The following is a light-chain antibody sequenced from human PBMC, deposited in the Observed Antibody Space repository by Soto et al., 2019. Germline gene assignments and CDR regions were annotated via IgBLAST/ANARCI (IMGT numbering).Light chain of an antibody. CDR1: SGHSSYI. Sequence: QPVLTQSSSASASLGSSVKLTCTLSSGHSSYIIAWHQQQPGKAPRYLMKLEGSGSYNKGSGVPDRFSGSSSGADRYLTISNHQFEDEADYYCETWDSNTRVFGGGTKLTVL. J-gene: IGLJ3*02. V-gene: IGLV4-60*02. CDR3: ETWDSNTRV. CDR2: LEGSGSY.